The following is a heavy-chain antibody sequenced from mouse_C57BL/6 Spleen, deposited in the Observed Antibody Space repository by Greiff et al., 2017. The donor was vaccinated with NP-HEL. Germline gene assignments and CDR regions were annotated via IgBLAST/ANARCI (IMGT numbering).Heavy chain of an antibody. V-gene: IGHV2-6*02. CDR3: ARNYDGYSAWFAY. CDR1: GFSLTSSG. CDR2: IWSDGST. Sequence: QVQLKESGPGLVAPSQSLSITCTVSGFSLTSSGVHWVRQPPGKGLEWLVVIWSDGSTTYNSALQSRLSISKDNSKSQVFLKMNSLQTDDTARYYFARNYDGYSAWFAYWGQGTLVTVSA. J-gene: IGHJ3*01. D-gene: IGHD2-3*01.